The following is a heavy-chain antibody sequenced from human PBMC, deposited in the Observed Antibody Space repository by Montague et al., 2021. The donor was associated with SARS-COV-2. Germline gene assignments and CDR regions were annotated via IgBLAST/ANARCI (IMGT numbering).Heavy chain of an antibody. J-gene: IGHJ3*02. Sequence: SETLSPTCTVSGGSISSSNYYWDWIRQPPGKGLEWIGSIYDSGSTYYNPSLKSRVTISVDPSKNHFSLKLSSVTAADTAVYYCARRGRKLLPVATTIGGLDIWGQGTMVTVSS. CDR3: ARRGRKLLPVATTIGGLDI. CDR2: IYDSGST. CDR1: GGSISSSNYY. D-gene: IGHD5-12*01. V-gene: IGHV4-39*02.